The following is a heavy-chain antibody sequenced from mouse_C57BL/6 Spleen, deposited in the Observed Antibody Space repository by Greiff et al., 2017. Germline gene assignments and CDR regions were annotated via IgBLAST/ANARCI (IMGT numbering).Heavy chain of an antibody. V-gene: IGHV1-82*01. CDR2: IYPGDGDT. CDR1: GYAFSSSW. J-gene: IGHJ1*03. Sequence: VQRVESGPELVKPGASVKISCKASGYAFSSSWLNWVKQRPGQGLEWIGRIYPGDGDTNYNGKFKGKATPTAGKSSSTAYMQLSCLASDDSAAYVCASVYYSGSSDWYFDVWGTGTTVTVSS. D-gene: IGHD1-1*01. CDR3: ASVYYSGSSDWYFDV.